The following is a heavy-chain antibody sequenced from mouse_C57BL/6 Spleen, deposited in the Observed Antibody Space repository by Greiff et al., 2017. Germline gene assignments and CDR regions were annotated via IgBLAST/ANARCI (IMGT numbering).Heavy chain of an antibody. D-gene: IGHD1-1*02. CDR2: INPSSGYT. Sequence: VQLQQSGAELARPGASVKMSCKASGYTFTSYTMHWVKQRPGQGLEWIGYINPSSGYTKYNQKFKDKATLTADKSSSTAYMLLSSLTSEDSAVYYCASGYGPRAMDYWGQGTSVTVSS. CDR1: GYTFTSYT. J-gene: IGHJ4*01. CDR3: ASGYGPRAMDY. V-gene: IGHV1-4*01.